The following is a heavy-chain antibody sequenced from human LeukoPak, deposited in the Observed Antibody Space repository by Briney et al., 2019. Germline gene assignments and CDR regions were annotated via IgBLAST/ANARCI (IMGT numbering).Heavy chain of an antibody. CDR2: ISAYNGST. V-gene: IGHV1-18*01. J-gene: IGHJ4*02. D-gene: IGHD3-3*01. CDR3: VRDQTLGVVNI. Sequence: ASVKVSCKASGYTFTSYGISWVRQAPGHGLEWTGWISAYNGSTNYAQKLQGRVTMTTDTSTSTAYMELRSLRADDSAVYYGVRDQTLGVVNIWGQGTLVTVSS. CDR1: GYTFTSYG.